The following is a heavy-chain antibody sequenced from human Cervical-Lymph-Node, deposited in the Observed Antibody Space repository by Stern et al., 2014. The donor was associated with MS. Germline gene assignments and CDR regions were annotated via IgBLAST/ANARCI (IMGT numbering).Heavy chain of an antibody. J-gene: IGHJ4*02. Sequence: EVQLVESGGGLVRPGGSLRLSCAASGFTFSAYWMNWVRQVPGKGLAWVSRIISDGSNTDYENFVKGRFTISRDNAKNTMYLQMDSLRAEDTAVYYCVRPYCSGGSCYARFHDWGQGTLVTVSS. D-gene: IGHD2-15*01. CDR1: GFTFSAYW. V-gene: IGHV3-74*02. CDR2: IISDGSNT. CDR3: VRPYCSGGSCYARFHD.